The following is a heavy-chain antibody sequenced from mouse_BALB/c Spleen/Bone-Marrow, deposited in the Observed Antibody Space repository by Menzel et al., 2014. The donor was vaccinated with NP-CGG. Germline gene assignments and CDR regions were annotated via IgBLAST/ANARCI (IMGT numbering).Heavy chain of an antibody. CDR2: IYPSDSYT. D-gene: IGHD2-3*01. CDR1: GYTFTSYW. J-gene: IGHJ3*01. V-gene: IGHV1-69*02. Sequence: VQLQQSGAELVRPGASVKLSCKASGYTFTSYWINWVKQRPGQGLEWIGNIYPSDSYTNYNQKFKDKATLIVDKSSSTAYMQLSSPTSEDSAVYYCTRDDGSFAYWGQGTLVTVSA. CDR3: TRDDGSFAY.